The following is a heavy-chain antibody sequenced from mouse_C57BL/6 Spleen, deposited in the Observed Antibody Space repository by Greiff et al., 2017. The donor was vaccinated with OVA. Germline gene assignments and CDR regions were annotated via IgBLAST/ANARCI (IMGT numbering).Heavy chain of an antibody. Sequence: QVQLQQPGAELVKPGASVKLSCKASGYTFTSYWMHWVKQRPGRGLEWIGRIDPNSGGTKYNEKFKSKATLTVDKPSSTAYMQLSSLTSEDSAVYYCARGIYYGYEGDYFDYWGQGTTLTVSS. CDR3: ARGIYYGYEGDYFDY. D-gene: IGHD2-2*01. CDR1: GYTFTSYW. V-gene: IGHV1-72*01. CDR2: IDPNSGGT. J-gene: IGHJ2*01.